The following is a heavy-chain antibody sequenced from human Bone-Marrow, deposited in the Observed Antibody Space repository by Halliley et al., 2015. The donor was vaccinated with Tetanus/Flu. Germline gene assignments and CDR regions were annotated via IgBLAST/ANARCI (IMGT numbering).Heavy chain of an antibody. J-gene: IGHJ6*02. Sequence: WVFFICGDCSSTSYSDPVKGRFTISRDNTKNSLYLQMSSLTAEDTGLYYCAKAHYPFYYNLNVWGQGTTVTVSS. CDR3: AKAHYPFYYNLNV. CDR2: ICGDCSST. V-gene: IGHV3-43*02.